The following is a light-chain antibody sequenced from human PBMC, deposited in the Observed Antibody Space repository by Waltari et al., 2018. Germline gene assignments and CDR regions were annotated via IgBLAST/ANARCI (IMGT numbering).Light chain of an antibody. CDR3: SSYTNRATLRV. V-gene: IGLV2-14*01. J-gene: IGLJ1*01. Sequence: QSALAQPASVSGSPGQSIAISCTGTISDIGDYNYVSWYQPHPGKAPKLILYEVSDRPSGVSRRCSGSKSGNKATLTISGLQADDEADYYCSSYTNRATLRVFGTGTKVTVL. CDR2: EVS. CDR1: ISDIGDYNY.